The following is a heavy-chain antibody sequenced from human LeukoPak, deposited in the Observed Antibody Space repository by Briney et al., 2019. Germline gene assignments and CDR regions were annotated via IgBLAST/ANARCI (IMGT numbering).Heavy chain of an antibody. D-gene: IGHD1-7*01. Sequence: GGSLRPSCAASGFTVSSNYMSWVRQAPRKGLEWVSVIYSGGSTYYADSVKGRFTISRDNSKNTLYLQMNSLRAEDTAVYYCARQGWNYGSFDYWGQGTLVTVSS. CDR1: GFTVSSNY. J-gene: IGHJ4*02. CDR2: IYSGGST. CDR3: ARQGWNYGSFDY. V-gene: IGHV3-53*01.